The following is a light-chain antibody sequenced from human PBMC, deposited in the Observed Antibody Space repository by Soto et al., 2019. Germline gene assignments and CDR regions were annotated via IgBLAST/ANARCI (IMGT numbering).Light chain of an antibody. V-gene: IGLV2-23*02. CDR1: SSDVGSYNL. Sequence: QSALTQPASMSGSPGQSITISCTGTSSDVGSYNLVSWYQQHPGKAPKLMIYEVTKRPSGVSNRFSGSRSGNTASLTISGLQAEDEADYYCCTFAGSPTWVLGGGTQLTVL. CDR3: CTFAGSPTWV. J-gene: IGLJ3*02. CDR2: EVT.